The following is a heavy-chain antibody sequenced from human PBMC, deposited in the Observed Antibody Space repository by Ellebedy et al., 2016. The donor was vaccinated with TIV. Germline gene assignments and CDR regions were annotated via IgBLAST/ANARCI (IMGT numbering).Heavy chain of an antibody. CDR3: AFPRAGYNSGWTY. Sequence: GESLKISCAASGLTFSSHAMSWVRQAPGKGLEWVSSITESGGNTYYADSVKGRFTISRDNAKNSLYLQMNSLRPEDTAVYYCAFPRAGYNSGWTYWGQGTLVTVSS. D-gene: IGHD6-19*01. CDR2: ITESGGNT. V-gene: IGHV3-23*01. CDR1: GLTFSSHA. J-gene: IGHJ4*02.